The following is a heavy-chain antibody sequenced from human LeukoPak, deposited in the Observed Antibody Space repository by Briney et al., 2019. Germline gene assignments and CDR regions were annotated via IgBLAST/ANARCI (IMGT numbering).Heavy chain of an antibody. CDR1: GFTFSSYA. J-gene: IGHJ4*02. CDR2: ISGSGGST. Sequence: GASLGLSCAASGFTFSSYAMSWVRQAPGKGLEWVSAISGSGGSTYYADSVKGRFTISRDNSKNTLYLQMNSLRAEDTAVYYCAKALYSSGWYPADYWGQGTLVTVSS. D-gene: IGHD6-19*01. V-gene: IGHV3-23*01. CDR3: AKALYSSGWYPADY.